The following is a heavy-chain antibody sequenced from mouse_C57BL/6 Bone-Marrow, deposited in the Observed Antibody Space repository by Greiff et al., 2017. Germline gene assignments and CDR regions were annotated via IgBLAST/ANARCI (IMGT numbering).Heavy chain of an antibody. V-gene: IGHV1-54*01. CDR1: GYAFTNYL. J-gene: IGHJ3*01. D-gene: IGHD4-1*01. Sequence: VKLQQSGAELVRPGTSVKVSCKASGYAFTNYLIEWVKQRPGQGLEWIGVINPGSGGTNYNENFKGKATLTADKSSSNAYMQLSSLTSEDSAVYFCARSKNWDSWFAYWGQGTLVTVSA. CDR3: ARSKNWDSWFAY. CDR2: INPGSGGT.